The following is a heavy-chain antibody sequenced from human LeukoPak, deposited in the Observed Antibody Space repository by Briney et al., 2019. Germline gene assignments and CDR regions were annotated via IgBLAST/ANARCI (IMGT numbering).Heavy chain of an antibody. CDR1: GFTFSDYF. V-gene: IGHV3-11*01. CDR3: ARYRVITNDYFDS. D-gene: IGHD3-16*01. J-gene: IGHJ4*02. Sequence: PGGSLRLSCAASGFTFSDYFMTWIRQAPGQGLEWISYISGSGDIIYYADSVKGRFAISRDNAKKSLFLQMNNLRAEDTAVYYCARYRVITNDYFDSWGQGTLVTVSS. CDR2: ISGSGDII.